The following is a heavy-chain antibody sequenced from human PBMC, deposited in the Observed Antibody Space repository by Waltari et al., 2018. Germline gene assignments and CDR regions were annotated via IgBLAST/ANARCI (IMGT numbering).Heavy chain of an antibody. V-gene: IGHV3-23*04. CDR2: IRASGGNV. CDR3: TRSISQGVTASDY. CDR1: GFSISDYG. J-gene: IGHJ4*02. Sequence: EVQLVESGGGLIQPGGSLRLSCAASGFSISDYGVSWVRKAPGKGLECVSRIRASGGNVAYTDSVMGRFTISRDTSQNTVYLQMIGLRVEDTAVYYCTRSISQGVTASDYWGQGTLVTVSS. D-gene: IGHD3-10*01.